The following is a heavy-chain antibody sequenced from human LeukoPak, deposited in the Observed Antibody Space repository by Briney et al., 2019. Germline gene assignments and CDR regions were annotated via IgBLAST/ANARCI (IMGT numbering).Heavy chain of an antibody. CDR1: GFTFSSYW. D-gene: IGHD4-17*01. CDR2: ISSSGNYI. J-gene: IGHJ3*02. Sequence: GGSLRLSCAASGFTFSSYWMSWVRQAPGKGLEWVSSISSSGNYIFYADSVKGRFTISRDNAKNSLYLQMDSLRADDTSVYYCARVNTVAGHAFDIWGQGTMVTVSS. CDR3: ARVNTVAGHAFDI. V-gene: IGHV3-21*01.